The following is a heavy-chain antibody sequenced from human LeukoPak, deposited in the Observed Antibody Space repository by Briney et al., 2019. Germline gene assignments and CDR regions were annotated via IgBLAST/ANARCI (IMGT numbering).Heavy chain of an antibody. D-gene: IGHD1-26*01. CDR3: AKDWDHSSGSYFQH. V-gene: IGHV3-30*02. Sequence: GGSLRLSCAASGFTFSSYGMHWVRQAPGKGLEWVAFIRYDGSNKYYADSVKGRFTISRDNSKNTLYLQMNRLRAEDTAVYYCAKDWDHSSGSYFQHWGQGTLVTVSS. J-gene: IGHJ1*01. CDR2: IRYDGSNK. CDR1: GFTFSSYG.